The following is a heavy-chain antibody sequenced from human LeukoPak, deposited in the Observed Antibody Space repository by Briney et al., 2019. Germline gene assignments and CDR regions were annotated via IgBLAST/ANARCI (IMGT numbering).Heavy chain of an antibody. CDR3: ARGRGYYGSGSYYS. V-gene: IGHV4-4*02. CDR2: INHSGST. Sequence: PSETLSLTCAVSGGSISSSNWWSWVRQPPGKGLEWIGEINHSGSTNYNPSLKSRVTISVDTSKNQFSLKLSSVTAADTAVYYCARGRGYYGSGSYYSWGQGTLVTVSS. D-gene: IGHD3-10*01. J-gene: IGHJ5*02. CDR1: GGSISSSNW.